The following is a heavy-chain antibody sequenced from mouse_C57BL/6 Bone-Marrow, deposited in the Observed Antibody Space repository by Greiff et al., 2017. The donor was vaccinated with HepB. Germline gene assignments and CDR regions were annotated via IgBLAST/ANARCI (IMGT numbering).Heavy chain of an antibody. CDR2: IRNKANGYTT. CDR3: ARYITIVTTNYYAMDY. Sequence: EVHLVESGGGLVQPGGSLSLSCAASGFTFTDYYMSWVRQPPGKALEWLGFIRNKANGYTTEYSASVKGRFTISRDNSQSILYLQMNALRAEDSATYYCARYITIVTTNYYAMDYWGQGTSVTVSS. D-gene: IGHD2-5*01. CDR1: GFTFTDYY. J-gene: IGHJ4*01. V-gene: IGHV7-3*01.